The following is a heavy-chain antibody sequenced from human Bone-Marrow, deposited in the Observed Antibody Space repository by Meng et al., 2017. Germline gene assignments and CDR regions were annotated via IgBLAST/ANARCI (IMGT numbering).Heavy chain of an antibody. CDR3: ARDFYYYDTLTAFDY. J-gene: IGHJ4*02. CDR2: INHNGRT. CDR1: GGSLSGYY. V-gene: IGHV4-34*01. D-gene: IGHD3-22*01. Sequence: GSLRLSCAVSGGSLSGYYWSWIRQAPGKSLEWIGEINHNGRTRYNSSLRSRVIISVDTSKNQFSLSVTSVTAADAALYYCARDFYYYDTLTAFDYWARG.